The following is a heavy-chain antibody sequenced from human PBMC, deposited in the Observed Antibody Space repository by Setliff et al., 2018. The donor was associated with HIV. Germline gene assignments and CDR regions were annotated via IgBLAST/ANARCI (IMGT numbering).Heavy chain of an antibody. J-gene: IGHJ4*02. D-gene: IGHD1-26*01. CDR3: ARGRYSGNYRFDF. CDR2: IAHGGST. V-gene: IGHV4-34*01. Sequence: SETLSLTCAVYSESFSGYYWTWIRQPPGKGPEWIGEIAHGGSTNFNPSLKSRVTISIDTSKNQFSLKMRSVTAADTAVYYCARGRYSGNYRFDFWGRGNMVTVSS. CDR1: SESFSGYY.